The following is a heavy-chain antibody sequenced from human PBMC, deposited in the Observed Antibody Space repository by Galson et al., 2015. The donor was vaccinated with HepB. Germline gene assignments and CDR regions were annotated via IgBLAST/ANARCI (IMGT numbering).Heavy chain of an antibody. CDR1: GFTFTSYN. V-gene: IGHV3-30*01. CDR2: ISYDGKTA. J-gene: IGHJ4*02. D-gene: IGHD1-1*01. CDR3: ARDSNWNYDY. Sequence: SLRLSCATSGFTFTSYNMHWVRQSPVKGLEWLAIISYDGKTAFYADSVKGRFTISRDNSKNTLSLQMNSLRPQDTAVYYCARDSNWNYDYWGQGTLVTVSS.